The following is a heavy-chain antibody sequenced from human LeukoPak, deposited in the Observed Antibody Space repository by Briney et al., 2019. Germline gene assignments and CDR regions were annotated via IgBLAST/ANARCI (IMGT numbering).Heavy chain of an antibody. D-gene: IGHD3-22*01. V-gene: IGHV3-30*01. Sequence: GGSLRLSCAASGFTFSSYAMHWVRQAPGKGLEWVAVISYDGSNKYYADSVKGRFTISRDNSKNTLYLQMNSLRAEDTAVYYCARDRGYYGSYLDYWGQGTLVTVSS. CDR3: ARDRGYYGSYLDY. J-gene: IGHJ4*02. CDR2: ISYDGSNK. CDR1: GFTFSSYA.